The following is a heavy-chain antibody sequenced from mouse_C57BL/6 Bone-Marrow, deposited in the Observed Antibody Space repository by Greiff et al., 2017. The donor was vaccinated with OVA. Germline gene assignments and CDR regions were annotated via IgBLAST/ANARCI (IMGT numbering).Heavy chain of an antibody. CDR1: GFTFSDYY. CDR2: ISNGGGST. Sequence: EVQGVESGGGLVQPGGSLKLSCAASGFTFSDYYMYWVRQTPEKRLEWVAYISNGGGSTYYPDTVKGRFTISRDNAKNTLYLQMSRLKSEDTAMYYCARGGRLRWFAYWGQGTLVTVSA. J-gene: IGHJ3*01. CDR3: ARGGRLRWFAY. D-gene: IGHD1-1*01. V-gene: IGHV5-12*01.